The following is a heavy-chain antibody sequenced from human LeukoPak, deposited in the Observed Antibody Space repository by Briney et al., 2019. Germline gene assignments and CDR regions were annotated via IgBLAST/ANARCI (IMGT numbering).Heavy chain of an antibody. Sequence: PGGSLRLSCAASGFTLSSYAMHWVRQAPGKGLEWVAVISYDGSNKYYADSVKGRFTISRDNSKNTLYLQMNSLRAEDTAVYYCARDRSYYDSGGYYHNWFDPWGQGTLVTVSS. CDR2: ISYDGSNK. J-gene: IGHJ5*01. CDR1: GFTLSSYA. CDR3: ARDRSYYDSGGYYHNWFDP. D-gene: IGHD3-22*01. V-gene: IGHV3-30-3*01.